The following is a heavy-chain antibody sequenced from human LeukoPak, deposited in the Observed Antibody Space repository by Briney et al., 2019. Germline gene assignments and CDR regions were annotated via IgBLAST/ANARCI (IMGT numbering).Heavy chain of an antibody. Sequence: SETLSLTCAVYGGSFSGYYWSWIRQPPGKGLEWIGEINHSGSTNYNLSLKSRVTISVDTSKNQFSLKLSSVTAADTAVYYCARSSGWYPLGYWGQGTLVTVSS. D-gene: IGHD6-19*01. CDR3: ARSSGWYPLGY. CDR2: INHSGST. J-gene: IGHJ4*02. CDR1: GGSFSGYY. V-gene: IGHV4-34*01.